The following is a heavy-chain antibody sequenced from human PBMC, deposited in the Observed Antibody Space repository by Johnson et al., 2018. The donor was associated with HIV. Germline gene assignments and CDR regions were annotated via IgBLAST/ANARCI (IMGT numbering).Heavy chain of an antibody. V-gene: IGHV3-66*01. Sequence: VQLVESGGGVVQPGRSLRLSCAASGSSVSYNYMNWVRQAPGQGLERVALLYSGGGTYYADSVKGRFTISRDNSKNTLYLQMNSLRAEDTAVYYCARDDIRDGKSFDIWGQGTMVTVSS. J-gene: IGHJ3*02. CDR2: LYSGGGT. CDR1: GSSVSYNY. CDR3: ARDDIRDGKSFDI.